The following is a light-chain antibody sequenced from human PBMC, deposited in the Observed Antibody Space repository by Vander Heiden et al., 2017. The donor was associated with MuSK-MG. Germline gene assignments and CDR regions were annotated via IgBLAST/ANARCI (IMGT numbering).Light chain of an antibody. J-gene: IGKJ1*01. V-gene: IGKV1-NL1*01. CDR1: QGIRNS. Sequence: DSQMTQSLSSLSASVGDRVTITSRARQGIRNSLAWYQQEPGQAPRLPLYAASRLESGVPSRFSGRGSGTDYTLTISSLQLEDFAIYYCQQNDSTPWSFGQGTQVEIK. CDR3: QQNDSTPWS. CDR2: AAS.